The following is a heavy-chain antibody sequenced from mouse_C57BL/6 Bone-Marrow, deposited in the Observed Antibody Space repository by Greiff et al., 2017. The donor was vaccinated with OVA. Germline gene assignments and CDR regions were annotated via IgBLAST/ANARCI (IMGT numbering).Heavy chain of an antibody. D-gene: IGHD2-5*01. CDR1: GFSLTSYG. Sequence: VQLQQSGPGLVQPSQSLSITCTVTGFSLTSYGVHWVRQSPGKGLKWLGVIWSGGSTDYNAAFISRLSISKDNSKSQVFFKMNSLQADDTAIYYCATPYSNYVRFAYWGQGTLVTVSA. CDR3: ATPYSNYVRFAY. V-gene: IGHV2-2*01. J-gene: IGHJ3*01. CDR2: IWSGGST.